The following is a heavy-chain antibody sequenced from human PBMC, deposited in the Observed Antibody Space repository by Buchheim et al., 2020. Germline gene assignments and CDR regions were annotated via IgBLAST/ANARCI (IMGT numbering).Heavy chain of an antibody. CDR3: ARGGSGTYLYYFDY. CDR1: GFSFSTYG. V-gene: IGHV3-33*01. J-gene: IGHJ4*02. CDR2: IWFDGSNK. D-gene: IGHD1-26*01. Sequence: VQLVESGGGLVKPGGSLRLSCAASGFSFSTYGMHWVRQAPGKGLEWVAVIWFDGSNKYYADSVKGRFTISRDNSENTLYLQMKSLRAEDTAVYYCARGGSGTYLYYFDYWGQGTL.